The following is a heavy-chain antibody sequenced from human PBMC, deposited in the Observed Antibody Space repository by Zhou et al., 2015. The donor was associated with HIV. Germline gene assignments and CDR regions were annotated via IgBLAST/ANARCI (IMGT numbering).Heavy chain of an antibody. CDR2: MNPNSGNT. CDR3: ARMKLGDVFLGVGYYILAGYYGMDV. D-gene: IGHD3-3*01. V-gene: IGHV1-8*01. CDR1: GYTFTSYD. J-gene: IGHJ6*02. Sequence: QVQLVQSGAEVKKPGASVKVSCKASGYTFTSYDINWVRQATGQGLEWMGWMNPNSGNTGYAQKFQGRVTMTRNTSISTAYMELSSLRSEDTAVYYCARMKLGDVFLGVGYYILAGYYGMDVVGPRGPRVTVSS.